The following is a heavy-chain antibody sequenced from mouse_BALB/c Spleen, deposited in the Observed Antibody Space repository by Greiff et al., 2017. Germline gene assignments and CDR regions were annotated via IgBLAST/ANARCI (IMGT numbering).Heavy chain of an antibody. CDR3: ARGGYYAMDY. CDR1: GFTFSDYY. J-gene: IGHJ4*01. CDR2: ISDGGSYT. V-gene: IGHV5-4*02. Sequence: VKVVESGGGLVKPGGSLKLSCAASGFTFSDYYMYWVRQTPEKRLEWVATISDGGSYTYYPDSVKGRFTISRDNAKNNLYLQMSSLKSEDTAMYYCARGGYYAMDYWGQGTSVTVSS.